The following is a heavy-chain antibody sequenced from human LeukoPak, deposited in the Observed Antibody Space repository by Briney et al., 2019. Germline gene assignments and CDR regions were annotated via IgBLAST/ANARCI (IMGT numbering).Heavy chain of an antibody. CDR2: ISAYNGNT. V-gene: IGHV1-18*01. CDR1: GYTFTSYG. Sequence: ASVKVSCKASGYTFTSYGISWVRQAPGQGLEWMGWISAYNGNTNYAQKLQGRVTMTTDTSTSTAYMELRSLRSDNTAVYYCARSSGGRVPAAMQGYYYYYMDVWGKGTTVTISS. D-gene: IGHD2-2*01. CDR3: ARSSGGRVPAAMQGYYYYYMDV. J-gene: IGHJ6*03.